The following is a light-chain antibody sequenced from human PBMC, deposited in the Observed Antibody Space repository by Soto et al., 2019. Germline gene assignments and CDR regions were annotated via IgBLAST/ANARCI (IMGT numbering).Light chain of an antibody. CDR1: QGFGNH. J-gene: IGKJ1*01. CDR3: LRHNAFPWT. CDR2: EIS. V-gene: IGKV1-17*01. Sequence: DIQMTQSPSSLSASVGDRVTITCRASQGFGNHLAWYQQKPGEAPKRLISEISSLQSGVPSGFSGRGSGTDFRLTIDSLQPEDFATYYCLRHNAFPWTFGPGTKVEI.